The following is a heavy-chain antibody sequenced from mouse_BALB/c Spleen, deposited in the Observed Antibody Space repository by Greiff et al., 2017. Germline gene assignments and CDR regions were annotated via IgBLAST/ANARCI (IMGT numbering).Heavy chain of an antibody. D-gene: IGHD1-2*01. J-gene: IGHJ4*01. Sequence: QVQLQQPGAELVKPGASVKLSCKASGYTFTSYWMHWVKQRPGQGLEWIGEIDPSDSYTNYNQKFKGKATLTVDKSSSTAYMQLSSLTSEDSAVYYCARTTATDYYAMDYWGQGTSVTVSS. CDR2: IDPSDSYT. V-gene: IGHV1-69*02. CDR1: GYTFTSYW. CDR3: ARTTATDYYAMDY.